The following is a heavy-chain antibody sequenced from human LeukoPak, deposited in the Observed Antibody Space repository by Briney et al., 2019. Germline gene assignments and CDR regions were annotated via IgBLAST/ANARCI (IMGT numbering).Heavy chain of an antibody. D-gene: IGHD1-26*01. CDR3: ARDRSITEKYTGRYFHDY. CDR2: IDSNTGDT. J-gene: IGHJ4*02. V-gene: IGHV1-2*02. CDR1: GYTFTAYY. Sequence: ASVKVSFKASGYTFTAYYLHWVRQAPGQGLEWMGWIDSNTGDTKYTQKFQGRVSMTRDTSFNTAYMELSRLTSDDTAVYYCARDRSITEKYTGRYFHDYWGQGSLVTVSS.